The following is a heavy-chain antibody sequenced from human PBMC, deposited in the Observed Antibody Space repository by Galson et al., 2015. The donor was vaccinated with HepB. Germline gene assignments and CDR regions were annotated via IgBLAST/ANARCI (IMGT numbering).Heavy chain of an antibody. D-gene: IGHD5-24*01. CDR3: ARDSNNWEFDF. CDR1: GYTFTTYD. Sequence: SVKVSCKASGYTFTTYDMHWVRQAPGQGLEWMGIINPCGGGPTYAQKVQGRVTMTSDTSTNTVYMEMSSLRPEDMAVYYCARDSNNWEFDFWGQGSLVTVSS. J-gene: IGHJ4*02. V-gene: IGHV1-46*01. CDR2: INPCGGGP.